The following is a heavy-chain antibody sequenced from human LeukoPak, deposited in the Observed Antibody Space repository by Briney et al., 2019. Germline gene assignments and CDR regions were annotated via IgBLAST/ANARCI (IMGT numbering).Heavy chain of an antibody. CDR2: IYPADSDT. Sequence: GESLKISCKGSGYTFTSFWIGWVRQMPRKGLEWMGSIYPADSDTRYSPSFKGQVTISADKSISTASLQWSSLRASDTAMYYCARLGYCNSGSCYDDWFDPWGQGTLVTVSS. CDR3: ARLGYCNSGSCYDDWFDP. CDR1: GYTFTSFW. V-gene: IGHV5-51*01. D-gene: IGHD2-15*01. J-gene: IGHJ5*02.